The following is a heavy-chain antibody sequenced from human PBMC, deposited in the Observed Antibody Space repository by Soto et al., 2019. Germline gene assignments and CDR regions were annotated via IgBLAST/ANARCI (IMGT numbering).Heavy chain of an antibody. J-gene: IGHJ6*02. Sequence: QLQLQESGPGLVKPSATLSLTCTVSGGSISSSSYYWGWIRQPPGKGLEWIGSIYYSGSTYYNPTRKSRVTISVDTSKNQFSLKLSSVTAADTAVYYCARQGTAGGYYYYYGMDVWGQGTTVTVSS. CDR1: GGSISSSSYY. CDR3: ARQGTAGGYYYYYGMDV. V-gene: IGHV4-39*01. D-gene: IGHD2-15*01. CDR2: IYYSGST.